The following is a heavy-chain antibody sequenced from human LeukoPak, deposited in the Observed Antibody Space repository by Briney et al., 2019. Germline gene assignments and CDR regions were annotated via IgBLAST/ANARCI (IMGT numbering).Heavy chain of an antibody. CDR3: ARTDYYDSSCYYYMPSDAFDI. CDR2: INHSGST. J-gene: IGHJ3*02. CDR1: GGSFSGYY. Sequence: SETLSLTCAVYGGSFSGYYWSWIRQPPGKGLEWIGEINHSGSTNYNPSLKSRVTISVDTSKNQFSLKLSSVTAADAAVYYCARTDYYDSSCYYYMPSDAFDIWGQGTMVTVSS. V-gene: IGHV4-34*01. D-gene: IGHD3-22*01.